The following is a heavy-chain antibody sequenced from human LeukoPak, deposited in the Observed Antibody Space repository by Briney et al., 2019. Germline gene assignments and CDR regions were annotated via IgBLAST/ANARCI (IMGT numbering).Heavy chain of an antibody. V-gene: IGHV3-48*04. CDR3: AREASLG. J-gene: IGHJ3*01. Sequence: GGSLRLSCVASGFDFSASSFNYIRQAPGKGLEWVSYIRASSSLISYADSVRGRFTISRDDAKKSVFLQMHSLRADDTAVYYCAREASLGWGQGTVVTVSS. CDR1: GFDFSASS. CDR2: IRASSSLI.